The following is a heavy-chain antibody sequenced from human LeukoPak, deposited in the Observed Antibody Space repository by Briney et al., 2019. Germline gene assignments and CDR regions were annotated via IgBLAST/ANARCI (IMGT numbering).Heavy chain of an antibody. J-gene: IGHJ4*02. V-gene: IGHV3-30*14. Sequence: PGGSLRLSCAASGFTFSSYAMHWVRQAPGKGLEWVAVISYDGSNKYYADSVKGRFTISRDNSKNTLYLQMNSLRAEDTAVYYCASSGGGLYFDYWGQGTLVTVSS. CDR2: ISYDGSNK. D-gene: IGHD3-16*01. CDR1: GFTFSSYA. CDR3: ASSGGGLYFDY.